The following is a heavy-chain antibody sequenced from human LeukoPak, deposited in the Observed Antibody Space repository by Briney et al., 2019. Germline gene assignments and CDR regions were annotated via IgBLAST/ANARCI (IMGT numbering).Heavy chain of an antibody. CDR2: ISGSGGST. CDR1: EFTFSSYG. Sequence: GGSLRLSCAASEFTFSSYGMSWVRQAPGKGLEWVSSISGSGGSTYYADSVKGRFTISRDNSKNTLYLQMNSLRAEDTAVYYCAKDRGSTWFGGFDYWGQGTLVTVSS. CDR3: AKDRGSTWFGGFDY. D-gene: IGHD3-10*01. J-gene: IGHJ4*02. V-gene: IGHV3-23*01.